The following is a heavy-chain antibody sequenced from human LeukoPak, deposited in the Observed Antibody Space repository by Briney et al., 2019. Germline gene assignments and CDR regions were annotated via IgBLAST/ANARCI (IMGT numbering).Heavy chain of an antibody. CDR3: AGDNGSSFYMDV. V-gene: IGHV1-69*06. J-gene: IGHJ6*03. CDR1: GGTFSSYA. CDR2: IIPIFGTA. Sequence: SVKVSCKASGGTFSSYAISWVRQAPGQGLEWMGGIIPIFGTANYAQKFQGRVTITADKSTSTAYMELSSLRSEDTAVYYCAGDNGSSFYMDVWGKGTTVTVSS. D-gene: IGHD1-26*01.